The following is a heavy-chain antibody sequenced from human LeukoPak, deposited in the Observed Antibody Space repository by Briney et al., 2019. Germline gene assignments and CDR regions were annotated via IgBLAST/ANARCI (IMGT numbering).Heavy chain of an antibody. V-gene: IGHV4-4*07. CDR2: IYASGST. CDR1: GGSISSYY. CDR3: ARHGSRSYYDSSGWFDY. J-gene: IGHJ4*02. D-gene: IGHD3-22*01. Sequence: PSETLSLTCTVSGGSISSYYWSWIRQSAEKGREWIGRIYASGSTNYNPSLKSRVTISVDTSKNQFSLKLSSVTAADAAVYYCARHGSRSYYDSSGWFDYWGQGTLVTVSS.